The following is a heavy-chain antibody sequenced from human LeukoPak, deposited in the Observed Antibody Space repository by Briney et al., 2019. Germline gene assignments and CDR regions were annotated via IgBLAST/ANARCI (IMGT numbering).Heavy chain of an antibody. CDR1: GVSISRYY. D-gene: IGHD6-19*01. J-gene: IGHJ4*02. Sequence: PSETLSLTCTVSGVSISRYYWSWIRQPPGKGLEWIGDIYYSGRTNYNPSLKSRVTISVDTSKNQFSLKLSSVTAADTAVYYCARHSGIAVAGADFDYWGQGTLVTVSS. CDR2: IYYSGRT. V-gene: IGHV4-59*08. CDR3: ARHSGIAVAGADFDY.